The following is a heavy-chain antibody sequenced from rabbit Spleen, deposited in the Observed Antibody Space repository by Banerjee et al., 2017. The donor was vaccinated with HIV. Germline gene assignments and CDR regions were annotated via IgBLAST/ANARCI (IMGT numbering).Heavy chain of an antibody. CDR3: VRDQAGDADYGPYYLNL. D-gene: IGHD2-1*01. J-gene: IGHJ4*01. V-gene: IGHV1S40*01. Sequence: QSVEESGGDLVKPGGTLTLTCTASGFDFSNYYMNWVRQAPGKGLEWIACIYAGSSGSTYYASWAKGRFTISKTSSTTVTLQLSSLTVADTATYFCVRDQAGDADYGPYYLNLWGPGTLVTVS. CDR2: IYAGSSGST. CDR1: GFDFSNYY.